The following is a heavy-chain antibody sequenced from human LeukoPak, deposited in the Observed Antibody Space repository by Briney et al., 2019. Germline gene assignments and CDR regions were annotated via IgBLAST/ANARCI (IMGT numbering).Heavy chain of an antibody. CDR2: INHSGST. Sequence: PSETLSLTCAVYGGSFSGYYWSWIRQPPGKGLEWIGEINHSGSTNCNPSLKSRVTISVDTSKNQFSLKLSSVTAADTAVYYCATYFTVTEYYFDYWGQGTLVTVSS. CDR1: GGSFSGYY. CDR3: ATYFTVTEYYFDY. J-gene: IGHJ4*02. D-gene: IGHD4-11*01. V-gene: IGHV4-34*01.